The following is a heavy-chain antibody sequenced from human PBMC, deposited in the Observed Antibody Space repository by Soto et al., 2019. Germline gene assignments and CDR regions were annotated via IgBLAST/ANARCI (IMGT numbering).Heavy chain of an antibody. V-gene: IGHV4-34*01. D-gene: IGHD6-6*01. Sequence: PSETLHFTFAASGGSFRGSFWRWIRQPPGKGLDWIGEINHSGSTNYNTSLKNRVTISVATSQNQFSLKLSSVTAADTAVYYCARVLVQPLFYCYDGMDVWGQGITVT. J-gene: IGHJ6*02. CDR2: INHSGST. CDR1: GGSFRGSF. CDR3: ARVLVQPLFYCYDGMDV.